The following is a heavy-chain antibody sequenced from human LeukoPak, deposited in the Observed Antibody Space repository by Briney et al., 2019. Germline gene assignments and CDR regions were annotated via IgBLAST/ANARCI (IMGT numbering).Heavy chain of an antibody. CDR1: GGSFSGYY. J-gene: IGHJ5*02. V-gene: IGHV4-34*01. Sequence: SETLSLTCAVYGGSFSGYYWSWIRQPPGKGLEWIGEINHSGSTNYNPSLKSRVTISVDTSKNQFSLKLSSVTAADTAVYYCATYYAVVPAASWGQGTLVTVSS. CDR2: INHSGST. D-gene: IGHD2-2*01. CDR3: ATYYAVVPAAS.